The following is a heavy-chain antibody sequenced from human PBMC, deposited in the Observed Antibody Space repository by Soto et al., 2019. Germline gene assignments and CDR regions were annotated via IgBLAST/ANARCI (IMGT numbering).Heavy chain of an antibody. V-gene: IGHV4-34*01. CDR3: ARGRFLEWLQDLYYYYGMDV. CDR2: INHSGST. D-gene: IGHD3-3*01. Sequence: ASETLSLTCAVYGGSFSGYYWSWIRQPPGKGLEWIGEINHSGSTNYNPSLKSRVTISVDTSKNQFSLKLSSVTAADTAVYYCARGRFLEWLQDLYYYYGMDVWGQGTTVTVSS. J-gene: IGHJ6*02. CDR1: GGSFSGYY.